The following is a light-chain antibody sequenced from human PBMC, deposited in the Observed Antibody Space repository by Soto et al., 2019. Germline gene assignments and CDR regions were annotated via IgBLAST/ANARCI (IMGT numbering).Light chain of an antibody. J-gene: IGLJ1*01. V-gene: IGLV2-14*01. Sequence: QSALTQPASVSGSPGQSITLLCTGTSSDFGIYNSVSWYQQHPGKAPKLMIHDVTNRPSGVSSRFSGSRSGNTASLTISGLQAEDEADYYCRSFTRSSSYVFGPGTKVTVL. CDR3: RSFTRSSSYV. CDR2: DVT. CDR1: SSDFGIYNS.